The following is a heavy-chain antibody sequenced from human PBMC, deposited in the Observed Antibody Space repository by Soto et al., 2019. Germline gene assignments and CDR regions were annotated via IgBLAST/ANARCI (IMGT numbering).Heavy chain of an antibody. CDR2: IYYSGST. V-gene: IGHV4-59*01. CDR3: ARNQYSSSFGYYFDY. D-gene: IGHD6-6*01. Sequence: PSETLSLTYTVSGGSISSYYWSWIRQPPGKGLEWIGYIYYSGSTNYNPSLKSRVTISVDTSKNQFSLKLSSVTAADTAVYYCARNQYSSSFGYYFDYWGQGTLVTVSS. CDR1: GGSISSYY. J-gene: IGHJ4*02.